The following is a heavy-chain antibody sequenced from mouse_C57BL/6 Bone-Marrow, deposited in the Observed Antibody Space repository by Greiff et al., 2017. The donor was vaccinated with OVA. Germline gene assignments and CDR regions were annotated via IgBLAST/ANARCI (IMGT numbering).Heavy chain of an antibody. CDR3: ARGSNRYAMDY. CDR2: IDPSDSYT. CDR1: GYTFTSYW. V-gene: IGHV1-59*01. Sequence: QVQLQQPGAELVRPGTSVKLSCKASGYTFTSYWMHWVQQRPGQGLEWIGVIDPSDSYTNYNQKFKGKATLTVDTSSSTAYMQLSSLTSEDSAVYYCARGSNRYAMDYWGQGTSVTVSS. D-gene: IGHD2-5*01. J-gene: IGHJ4*01.